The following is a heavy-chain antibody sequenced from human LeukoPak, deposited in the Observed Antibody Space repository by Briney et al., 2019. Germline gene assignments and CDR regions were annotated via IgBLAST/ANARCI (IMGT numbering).Heavy chain of an antibody. J-gene: IGHJ5*02. V-gene: IGHV4-39*01. CDR1: GFTVSSNY. D-gene: IGHD6-13*01. Sequence: GSLRLSCAASGFTVSSNYMSWVRQPPGKGLEWIGRIYYSGSTDYNPSLKSRVTISVDTSKNQFSLKLSSVTAADTAVYYCARRKYSSSPIDPWGQGTLVTVSS. CDR2: IYYSGST. CDR3: ARRKYSSSPIDP.